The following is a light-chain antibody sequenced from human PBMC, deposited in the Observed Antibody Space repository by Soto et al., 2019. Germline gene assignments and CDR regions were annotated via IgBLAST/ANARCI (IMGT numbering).Light chain of an antibody. CDR3: DSYTSSRAYV. CDR1: SSDVGGYNY. Sequence: QTVVTQPASVSGSPGQSITISCTGTSSDVGGYNYVSWYKQQAGKAPKLIIHEVSNRPSGVSNRFSGSKSGNTASLTISGLQAEDEADYYCDSYTSSRAYVFGIGTKLTVL. CDR2: EVS. V-gene: IGLV2-14*01. J-gene: IGLJ1*01.